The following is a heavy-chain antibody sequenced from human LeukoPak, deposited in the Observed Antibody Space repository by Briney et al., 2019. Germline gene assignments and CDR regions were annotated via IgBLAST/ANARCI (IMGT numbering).Heavy chain of an antibody. V-gene: IGHV4-34*01. CDR2: INHSGST. CDR3: ARERYSSGWYPTIDY. Sequence: SETLSLTCAVYGGSFSGYYWSWIRQPPGKGLEWIGEINHSGSTNCNPSLKSRVTISVDTSKNQFSLKLSSVTAADTAVYYCARERYSSGWYPTIDYWGRGTLVTVSS. CDR1: GGSFSGYY. J-gene: IGHJ4*02. D-gene: IGHD6-19*01.